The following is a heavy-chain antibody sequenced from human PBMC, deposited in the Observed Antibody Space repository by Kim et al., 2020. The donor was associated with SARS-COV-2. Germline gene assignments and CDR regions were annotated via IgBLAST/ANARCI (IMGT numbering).Heavy chain of an antibody. CDR2: IYTSGST. CDR1: GGSISSYY. V-gene: IGHV4-4*07. CDR3: ARGPTRIAVAGPFDY. Sequence: SETLSLTCTVSGGSISSYYWSWIRQPAGKGLEWIGRIYTSGSTNYNPSLKSRVTMSVDTSKNQFSLKLSSVTAADTAVYYCARGPTRIAVAGPFDYWGQGTLVTVSS. J-gene: IGHJ4*02. D-gene: IGHD6-19*01.